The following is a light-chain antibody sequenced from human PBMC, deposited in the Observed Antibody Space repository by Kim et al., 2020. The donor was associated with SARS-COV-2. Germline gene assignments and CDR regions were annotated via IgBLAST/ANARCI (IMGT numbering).Light chain of an antibody. V-gene: IGKV3-15*01. J-gene: IGKJ4*01. CDR3: QQYNNWPLT. CDR1: QSVSSN. Sequence: VSPGERATLSCRASQSVSSNLSWYQQKPGQAPRLLIYGASTRATGIPARFSGSGSGTEFTLTISSLQSEDFAVYYCQQYNNWPLTFGGGTKVDIK. CDR2: GAS.